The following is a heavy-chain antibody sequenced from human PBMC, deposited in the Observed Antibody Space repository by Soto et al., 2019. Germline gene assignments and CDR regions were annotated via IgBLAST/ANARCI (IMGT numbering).Heavy chain of an antibody. Sequence: QVQLVESGGGVVQPGRSLRLSCAASGFTFSSYGMHWVRQAPGKGLEWVAVIWYDGSNKYYADSVKGRFTISRDNSKNTLYLQMNSLRAEDTAVYYCAREGLGVQQLEFFDYWGQGTLVTVSS. J-gene: IGHJ4*02. CDR1: GFTFSSYG. D-gene: IGHD6-13*01. CDR2: IWYDGSNK. CDR3: AREGLGVQQLEFFDY. V-gene: IGHV3-33*01.